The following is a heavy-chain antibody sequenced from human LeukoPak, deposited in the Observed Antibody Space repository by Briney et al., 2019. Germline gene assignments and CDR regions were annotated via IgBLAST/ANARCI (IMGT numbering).Heavy chain of an antibody. J-gene: IGHJ4*02. D-gene: IGHD3-22*01. CDR2: INPNSGGT. V-gene: IGHV1-2*02. CDR1: GYTFTGYY. CDR3: ARESSASYYDSSGYYFY. Sequence: ASVKVSCKASGYTFTGYYMHWVRQAPGQGLEWMGWINPNSGGTNYAQKFQGRVTMTRDTSISTAYMELSRLRSDDAAVYYCARESSASYYDSSGYYFYWGQGTLVTVSS.